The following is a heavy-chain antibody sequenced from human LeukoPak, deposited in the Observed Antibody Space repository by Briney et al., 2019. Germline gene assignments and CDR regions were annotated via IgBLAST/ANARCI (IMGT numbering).Heavy chain of an antibody. V-gene: IGHV4-4*07. CDR2: IYTSGST. CDR3: ARDSGYCSSTSCSPANWFDP. J-gene: IGHJ5*02. Sequence: PSETLSLTCTVSGGSISSYYWSWIRQPPGKGLEWIGRIYTSGSTNYNPSLKSRVTMSVDTSKNQFSLKLSSVTAADTAVYYCARDSGYCSSTSCSPANWFDPWGQGTLVTVSS. CDR1: GGSISSYY. D-gene: IGHD2-2*03.